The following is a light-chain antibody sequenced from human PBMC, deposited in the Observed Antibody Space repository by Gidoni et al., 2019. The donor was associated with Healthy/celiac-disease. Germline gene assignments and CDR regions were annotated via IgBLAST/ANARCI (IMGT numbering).Light chain of an antibody. CDR3: QQYYSTPWT. CDR1: QSVLYSSNNKIY. J-gene: IGKJ1*01. Sequence: DIVMTQSPDSLALSLGERAPINCKSSQSVLYSSNNKIYLAWYQQKPGQPPKLLIYWTSTREYGVPDRFSGSGSGTDFTLTVSSLQAEDVAVYYCQQYYSTPWTFGQGTKVEIK. CDR2: WTS. V-gene: IGKV4-1*01.